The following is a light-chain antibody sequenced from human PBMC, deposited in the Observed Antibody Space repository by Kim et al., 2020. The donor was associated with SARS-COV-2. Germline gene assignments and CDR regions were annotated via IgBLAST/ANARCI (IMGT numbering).Light chain of an antibody. CDR3: QQYYSSPLT. CDR2: GAS. CDR1: QSVSASY. J-gene: IGKJ4*01. Sequence: PGERATLSCRASQSVSASYLAWYQQKXGQAPRLLISGASSRATGIPDRFSGTGSGTDFTLTISRLEPEDFAVYYCQQYYSSPLTFGGGTKV. V-gene: IGKV3-20*01.